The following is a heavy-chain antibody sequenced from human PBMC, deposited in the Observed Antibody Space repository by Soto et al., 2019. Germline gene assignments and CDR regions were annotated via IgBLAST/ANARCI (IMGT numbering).Heavy chain of an antibody. CDR3: ARLDNDDYQGQWFDP. CDR2: IYDSGST. D-gene: IGHD4-17*01. V-gene: IGHV4-59*01. CDR1: GGSISSYY. J-gene: IGHJ5*02. Sequence: QVQLQESGPGLVKPSETLSLTCTVSGGSISSYYWSWIRQPPGKGLEWIGYIYDSGSTNYNPSLKRRVTISVDTSKNQFSLKLTSVTAADTAVYYCARLDNDDYQGQWFDPWGQGTLVTVSS.